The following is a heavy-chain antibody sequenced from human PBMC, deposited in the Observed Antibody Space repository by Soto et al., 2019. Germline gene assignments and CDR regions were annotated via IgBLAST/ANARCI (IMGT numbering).Heavy chain of an antibody. V-gene: IGHV1-69*06. CDR3: ARPQRDWYFDL. J-gene: IGHJ2*01. Sequence: SVKVSCKASGGTFSSYAISWVRQAPGQGLEWMGGIIPIFGTANYAQKFQGRVTITADKSTSTAYMELSSLRSEDAAVYYCARPQRDWYFDLWGRGTLVTVSS. CDR1: GGTFSSYA. CDR2: IIPIFGTA.